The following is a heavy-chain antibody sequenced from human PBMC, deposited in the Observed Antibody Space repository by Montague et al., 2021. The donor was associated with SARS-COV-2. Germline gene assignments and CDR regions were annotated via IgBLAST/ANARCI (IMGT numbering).Heavy chain of an antibody. CDR3: ARGRRRYNWRDETSYYYGMGV. CDR1: GAAISTRSFH. D-gene: IGHD1-20*01. Sequence: SETLSLTCTVSGAAISTRSFHWGWFRQSPGKGLEWIATIYFSGSAYSNPSLKSRVTISLDTSKNQFSLKLSSVTAADTAVYYCARGRRRYNWRDETSYYYGMGVWGPGTPVSVSS. J-gene: IGHJ6*02. CDR2: IYFSGSA. V-gene: IGHV4-39*07.